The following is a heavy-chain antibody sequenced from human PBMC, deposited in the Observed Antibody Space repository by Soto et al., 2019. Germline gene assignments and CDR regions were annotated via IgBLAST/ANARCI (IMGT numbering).Heavy chain of an antibody. Sequence: QVQLVESGGGVVKPGRSLRLSCAASGFTFSSYAMHWVRQAPGKGLEWVAVISYDGSNKYYADSVKGRFTISRDNFKNTLYLQMNSVRAEDTAVYYCARAGCDGGSCYTLVGLPYRMDVWGQGTTVTVSS. CDR3: ARAGCDGGSCYTLVGLPYRMDV. D-gene: IGHD2-15*01. CDR1: GFTFSSYA. CDR2: ISYDGSNK. J-gene: IGHJ6*02. V-gene: IGHV3-30-3*01.